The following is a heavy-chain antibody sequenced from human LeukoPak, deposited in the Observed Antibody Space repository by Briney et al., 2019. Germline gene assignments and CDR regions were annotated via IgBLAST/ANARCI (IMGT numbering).Heavy chain of an antibody. Sequence: GGSLRLSCVASEFSFSSHVIHWVRQAPGQGLEWVAMISDDGSRKYHADSVKGRFSISRDNSKNTLFLQMNILRVDDTAVYYCARDYYGSGSHATGMDVWGQGTTVTVSS. V-gene: IGHV3-30-3*01. J-gene: IGHJ6*02. D-gene: IGHD3-10*01. CDR3: ARDYYGSGSHATGMDV. CDR1: EFSFSSHV. CDR2: ISDDGSRK.